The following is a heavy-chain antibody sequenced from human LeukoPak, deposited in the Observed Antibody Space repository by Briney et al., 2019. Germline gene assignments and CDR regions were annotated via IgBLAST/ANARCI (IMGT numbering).Heavy chain of an antibody. Sequence: SSETLSLTCTVSGGSISSSSYYWGWIRQPPGKGLEWIGSIYYSGSTYYNPSLKSRVTISVDTSKNQFSLKLSSVTAADTAVYYCAGRKYYFDYWGQGTLVTVSS. CDR3: AGRKYYFDY. J-gene: IGHJ4*02. V-gene: IGHV4-39*07. CDR2: IYYSGST. CDR1: GGSISSSSYY.